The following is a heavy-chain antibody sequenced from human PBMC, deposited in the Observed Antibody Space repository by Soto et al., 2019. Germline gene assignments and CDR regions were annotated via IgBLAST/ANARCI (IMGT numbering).Heavy chain of an antibody. J-gene: IGHJ4*02. D-gene: IGHD6-19*01. V-gene: IGHV4-39*01. CDR3: ARPRSSGWRGGFDY. Sequence: SETLSLTCTVSGASISSSSYYWGWIRQPPGKGLEWIGSVFYSGSTYYNPSLKSRVTIFVDTSKNQFSLQLSSVTAADTAVFYCARPRSSGWRGGFDYWGQGTLVTVSS. CDR1: GASISSSSYY. CDR2: VFYSGST.